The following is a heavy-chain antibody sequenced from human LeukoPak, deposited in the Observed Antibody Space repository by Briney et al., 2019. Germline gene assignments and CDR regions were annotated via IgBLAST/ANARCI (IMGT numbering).Heavy chain of an antibody. Sequence: ASVKVSCKASGYTFTSYGISWVRQAPGQGLEWMGWISAYNGNTNYAQKLQGRVTMTTDTSTSTAYMELSSLRSEDTAVYYCARGVSSSWSGDEYFHHWGQGTLVTVSS. J-gene: IGHJ1*01. CDR1: GYTFTSYG. V-gene: IGHV1-18*01. D-gene: IGHD6-13*01. CDR3: ARGVSSSWSGDEYFHH. CDR2: ISAYNGNT.